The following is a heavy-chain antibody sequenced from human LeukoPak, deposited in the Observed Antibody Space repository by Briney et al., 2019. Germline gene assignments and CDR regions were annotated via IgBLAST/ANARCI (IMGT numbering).Heavy chain of an antibody. CDR2: INHSGST. D-gene: IGHD3-10*01. Sequence: SETLSLTCAVYGGSFSGYYWSWIRQPPGKGLEWIGEINHSGSTNYNPSLKSRVTISVDTSKNQFSLKLSSVTAAGTAVYYCAVYYGSGSPTYYYMDVWGKGTTVTVSS. CDR1: GGSFSGYY. CDR3: AVYYGSGSPTYYYMDV. V-gene: IGHV4-34*01. J-gene: IGHJ6*03.